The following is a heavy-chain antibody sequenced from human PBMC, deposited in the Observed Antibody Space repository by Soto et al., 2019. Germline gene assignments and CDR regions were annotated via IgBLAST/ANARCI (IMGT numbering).Heavy chain of an antibody. CDR3: ARGRRYTF. D-gene: IGHD1-1*01. CDR2: INPDGGAT. CDR1: GYPFTHYY. Sequence: QVQVVQSGAEVKKPGASVSISCKTSGYPFTHYYMSWVRQAPGRGLEWMGKINPDGGATTFAQNFQGRLTITSDASTATVYMAMSSLTSDDTAVYYCARGRRYTFWGQGTLVSVSS. V-gene: IGHV1-46*01. J-gene: IGHJ4*02.